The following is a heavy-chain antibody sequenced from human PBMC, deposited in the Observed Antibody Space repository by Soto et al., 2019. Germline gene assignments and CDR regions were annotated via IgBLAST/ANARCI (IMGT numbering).Heavy chain of an antibody. CDR3: ARDNGPSYDYIWGSYRYADY. Sequence: EVQLVESGGGLVKPGGSLRLSCAASGFTFSSYSMNWVRQAPGKGLEWVSSISSSSSYIYYADSVKGRFTISRDNAMNSLYLQMNSLRAEDTAVYYCARDNGPSYDYIWGSYRYADYWGQGTLVTVSS. CDR2: ISSSSSYI. CDR1: GFTFSSYS. J-gene: IGHJ4*02. V-gene: IGHV3-21*01. D-gene: IGHD3-16*02.